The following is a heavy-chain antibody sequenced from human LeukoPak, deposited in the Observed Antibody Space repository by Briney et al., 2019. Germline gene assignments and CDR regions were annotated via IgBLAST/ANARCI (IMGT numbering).Heavy chain of an antibody. D-gene: IGHD2-2*01. CDR1: GGSVSGYY. V-gene: IGHV4-59*02. CDR3: ARYLRHCTSASCYHFDY. Sequence: SETLSLTCTVSGGSVSGYYWSWIRQLPWKGLEWIGYIYYTGSTNYNPSLKSRATMSVDTSKNRFSLKLSSVSAADTAVYYCARYLRHCTSASCYHFDYWGQGALVTVSS. CDR2: IYYTGST. J-gene: IGHJ4*02.